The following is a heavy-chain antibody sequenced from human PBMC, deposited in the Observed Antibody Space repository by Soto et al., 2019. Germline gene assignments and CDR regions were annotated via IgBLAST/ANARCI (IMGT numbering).Heavy chain of an antibody. CDR3: ARRATYSGSLGY. J-gene: IGHJ4*02. Sequence: SETLSLTCTVSGGSISSYYWSWLRQPPGKGLEWIGYIYYSGSTNYNPSLKSRVTISVDTSKNQFSLKLSSVTAADTAVYYCARRATYSGSLGYWGQGTLVTVSS. CDR2: IYYSGST. CDR1: GGSISSYY. V-gene: IGHV4-59*08. D-gene: IGHD2-15*01.